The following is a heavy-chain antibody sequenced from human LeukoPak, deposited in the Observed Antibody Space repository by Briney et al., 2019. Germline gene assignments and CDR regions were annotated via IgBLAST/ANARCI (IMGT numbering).Heavy chain of an antibody. Sequence: SETLSLTCTVSGDSISGFYWSWIRQPPGKGLEWIGYIYYSGSTNYNPSLKSRVTISVDTSKNQFSLKVSSVTAADTAVYYCARAPGNDYYPYYYMDVWGKGTTVTVSS. D-gene: IGHD4/OR15-4a*01. CDR3: ARAPGNDYYPYYYMDV. J-gene: IGHJ6*03. CDR1: GDSISGFY. CDR2: IYYSGST. V-gene: IGHV4-59*01.